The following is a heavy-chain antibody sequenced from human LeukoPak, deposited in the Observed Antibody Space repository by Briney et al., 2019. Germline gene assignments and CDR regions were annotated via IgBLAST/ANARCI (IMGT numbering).Heavy chain of an antibody. CDR3: ANAPYSDY. V-gene: IGHV3-23*01. CDR1: GLNFSDYY. D-gene: IGHD5-12*01. J-gene: IGHJ4*02. Sequence: GGSLRLSCAASGLNFSDYYMSWVRQAPGKGLEWVSAISGSGGSTYYADSVKGRFTISRDNSKNTLYLQMNSLRAEDTAVYYCANAPYSDYWGQGTLVTVSS. CDR2: ISGSGGST.